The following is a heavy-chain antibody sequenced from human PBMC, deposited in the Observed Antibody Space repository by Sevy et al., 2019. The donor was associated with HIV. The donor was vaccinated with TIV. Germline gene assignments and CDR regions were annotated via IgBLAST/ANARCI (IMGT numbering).Heavy chain of an antibody. CDR3: ARSTTVATIEATSGCDS. Sequence: ASVKVSCKASGYTFIRYAIHWVRQAPGQSLEWMGWINAGDGSTKFSQKFQGRLTITSDTSATTSHMELSSLRSEDTAVYYCARSTTVATIEATSGCDSWGQGTLVTVSS. CDR1: GYTFIRYA. V-gene: IGHV1-3*01. J-gene: IGHJ4*02. D-gene: IGHD5-12*01. CDR2: INAGDGST.